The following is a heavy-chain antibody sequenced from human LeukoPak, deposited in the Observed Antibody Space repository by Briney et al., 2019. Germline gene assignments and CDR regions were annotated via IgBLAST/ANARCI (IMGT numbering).Heavy chain of an antibody. D-gene: IGHD3-10*01. CDR1: GFTFSDYV. CDR3: ARYFGDPQGMDV. V-gene: IGHV3-23*01. Sequence: PGGSLRLSCAASGFTFSDYVMSWVRQAPGTGLEWVSTISGSGGTTYYADSVKGRFTISRDNAKNSLCLQMNSLRDEDTAVYYCARYFGDPQGMDVWGQGTTVTVSS. J-gene: IGHJ6*02. CDR2: ISGSGGTT.